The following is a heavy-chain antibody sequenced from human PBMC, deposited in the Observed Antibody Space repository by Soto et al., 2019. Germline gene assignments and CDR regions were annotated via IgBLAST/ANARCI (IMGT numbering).Heavy chain of an antibody. V-gene: IGHV4-31*03. CDR2: IYNSGTT. CDR1: GGSITRGGYY. CDR3: ARDPAP. Sequence: QVQLQESGPGLVKPSETLSPTCTVSGGSITRGGYYWSWIRQHPGKGLEWIGYIYNSGTTYHNPSHKSRVTISVDTSKNQFSLKLTSVTAADTAVYYCARDPAPWGQGTLVTVSS. J-gene: IGHJ5*02.